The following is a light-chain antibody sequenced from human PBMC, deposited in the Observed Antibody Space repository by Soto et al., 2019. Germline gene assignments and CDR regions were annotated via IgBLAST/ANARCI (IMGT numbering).Light chain of an antibody. CDR2: AAD. J-gene: IGKJ4*01. V-gene: IGKV1-39*01. CDR3: QQTYSTPLT. Sequence: DIQMTQSPSSLSASVGDRVTITCRASQTIVSYLNWYQQKPGKAPKLLIYAADSLQSGVPSRFSGSGSGTDFTLTISSLQPEDFATYYCQQTYSTPLTFGGGTKVEIK. CDR1: QTIVSY.